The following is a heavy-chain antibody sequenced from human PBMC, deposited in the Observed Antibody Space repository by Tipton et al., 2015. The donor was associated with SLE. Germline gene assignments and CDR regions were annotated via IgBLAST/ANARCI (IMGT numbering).Heavy chain of an antibody. D-gene: IGHD3-22*01. CDR3: ARGSGRCEGPRSLASSAYYSAFDY. V-gene: IGHV7-4-1*02. CDR1: GYSFTKYA. J-gene: IGHJ4*02. CDR2: INTYTENP. Sequence: QLVQSGSEWKMPGASVKVSCEASGYSFTKYAVNWVRQAPGQGLEWMGWINTYTENPTYVQGFTGRFVFSFDTSVSTAYLQITSLKAEDTALYYCARGSGRCEGPRSLASSAYYSAFDYWGQGTLVTVSS.